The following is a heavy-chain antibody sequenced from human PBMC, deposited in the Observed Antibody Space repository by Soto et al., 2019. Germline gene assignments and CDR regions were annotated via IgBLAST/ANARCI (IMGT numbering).Heavy chain of an antibody. V-gene: IGHV4-34*01. D-gene: IGHD2-15*01. CDR1: GGSFSGYY. Sequence: QVQLQQWGAGLLKPSETLSLTCAAYGGSFSGYYWSWIRQPPGKGLEWMGEINHRGSTNYNPALKSRVNMSVDTSKNQFALKLSSVTTARTAVYYCARVRRTLGYCSGGSCYAGGWFDPWGQGTLVTVSS. CDR3: ARVRRTLGYCSGGSCYAGGWFDP. CDR2: INHRGST. J-gene: IGHJ5*02.